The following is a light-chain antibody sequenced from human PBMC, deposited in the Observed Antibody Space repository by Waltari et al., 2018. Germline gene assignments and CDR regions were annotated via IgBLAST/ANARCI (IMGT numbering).Light chain of an antibody. CDR3: SSYTSSSTLKV. CDR1: SSDVGCYTY. Sequence: QSALTQPASVSGSPGQSITISCTGTSSDVGCYTYVSWYQQHPGNAPKLMIYDVSNRPSGVSNRFSGSKSGNTASLTISGLQAEDEADYYCSSYTSSSTLKVFGGGTKLTVL. CDR2: DVS. V-gene: IGLV2-14*03. J-gene: IGLJ2*01.